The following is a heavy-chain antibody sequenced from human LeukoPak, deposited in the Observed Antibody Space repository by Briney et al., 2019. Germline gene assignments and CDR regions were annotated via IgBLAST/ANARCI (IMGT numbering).Heavy chain of an antibody. V-gene: IGHV3-23*01. D-gene: IGHD2-2*01. J-gene: IGHJ4*02. CDR3: AKDRPCTTCSPSDY. CDR1: GFTFSSYS. Sequence: GGSLRLSCAASGFTFSSYSMSWVRQAPGKGLEWVSSIGSSGTTTYYADTVKGRFTISRDNPKNTLYLQMNSLRAEDTAVYYCAKDRPCTTCSPSDYWGQGTLVTVSS. CDR2: IGSSGTTT.